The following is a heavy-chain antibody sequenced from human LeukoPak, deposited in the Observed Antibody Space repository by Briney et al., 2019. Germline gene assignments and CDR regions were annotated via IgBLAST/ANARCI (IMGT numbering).Heavy chain of an antibody. D-gene: IGHD3-10*01. CDR3: AREGAYGNFDY. CDR1: GGTFSSYA. Sequence: ASVKVSCKASGGTFSSYAISWVRQAPGQGLEWMGGIIPIFGTANYAQEFQGRVTITADKSTSTAYMELSSLRSEDTAVYYCAREGAYGNFDYWGQGTLVTVSS. J-gene: IGHJ4*02. CDR2: IIPIFGTA. V-gene: IGHV1-69*06.